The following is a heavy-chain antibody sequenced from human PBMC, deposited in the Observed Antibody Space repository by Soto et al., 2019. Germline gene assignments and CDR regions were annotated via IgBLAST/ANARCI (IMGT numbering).Heavy chain of an antibody. V-gene: IGHV4-59*08. D-gene: IGHD5-12*01. CDR3: ARLSRDGYNIDAFDI. J-gene: IGHJ3*02. CDR2: IYYSGNT. CDR1: GGSISSYY. Sequence: SETLSLTCTVSGGSISSYYWSWIRQPPGKGLEWIGYIYYSGNTNYNPSLKSRVTISVDTSKTQFSLKLSSVTAADTAVYYCARLSRDGYNIDAFDIWGQGTMVTVSS.